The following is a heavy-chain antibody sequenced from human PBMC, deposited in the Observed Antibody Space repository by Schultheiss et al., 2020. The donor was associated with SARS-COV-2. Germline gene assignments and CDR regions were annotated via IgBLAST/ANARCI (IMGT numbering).Heavy chain of an antibody. Sequence: SVKVSCKASGGTFSSYAISWVRQAPGQGLEWMGGIIPIFGTANYAQKFQGRVTMTRDTSISTAYMELSRLRSDDTAVYYCARGTYGSGSYSAIYYYYGMDVWGQGTTVTVSS. CDR3: ARGTYGSGSYSAIYYYYGMDV. D-gene: IGHD3-10*01. CDR2: IIPIFGTA. V-gene: IGHV1-69*05. CDR1: GGTFSSYA. J-gene: IGHJ6*02.